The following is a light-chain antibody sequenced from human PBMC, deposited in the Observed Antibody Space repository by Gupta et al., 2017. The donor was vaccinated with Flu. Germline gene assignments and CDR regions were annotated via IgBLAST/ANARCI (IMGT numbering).Light chain of an antibody. Sequence: SYELTQPPSVSVYPGQPARITCSGHALPKKYAYWYQQKPGQAPILLIFKDNKRPSGIPERFSGSTSGTTVALTISRVQAEDEADYYCQSTDNSDAFAFGTGTKLTVL. CDR2: KDN. CDR1: ALPKKY. J-gene: IGLJ1*01. V-gene: IGLV3-25*02. CDR3: QSTDNSDAFA.